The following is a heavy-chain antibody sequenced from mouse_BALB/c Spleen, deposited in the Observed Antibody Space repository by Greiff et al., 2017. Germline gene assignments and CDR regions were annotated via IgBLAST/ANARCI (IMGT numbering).Heavy chain of an antibody. CDR2: IDPANGNP. CDR3: ARRDDYCGSSYGYFDY. D-gene: IGHD1-1*01. J-gene: IGHJ2*01. Sequence: DVQLQESGAELVKPGASVKLSCTASGFNIKDTYMHWVKQRPEQGLEWIGRIDPANGNPKYDPKFQGKATITADTSSNTAYLQLSSLTSEDTAVYYCARRDDYCGSSYGYFDYWGQGTTLTVAS. CDR1: GFNIKDTY. V-gene: IGHV14-3*02.